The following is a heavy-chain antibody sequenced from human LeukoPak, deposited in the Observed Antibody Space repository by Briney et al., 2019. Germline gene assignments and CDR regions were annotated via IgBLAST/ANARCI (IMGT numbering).Heavy chain of an antibody. J-gene: IGHJ4*02. Sequence: SGGSLRLSCAASGFTFSTYGMHWVRQAPGKGLDWVAVISYDGSNEYYADSVKGRFAISRDNSRNTLYLQMNSLRAEDTAVYYCAKVVGPYSSGWTDYWGQGTLVTVSS. CDR3: AKVVGPYSSGWTDY. CDR2: ISYDGSNE. V-gene: IGHV3-30*18. CDR1: GFTFSTYG. D-gene: IGHD6-19*01.